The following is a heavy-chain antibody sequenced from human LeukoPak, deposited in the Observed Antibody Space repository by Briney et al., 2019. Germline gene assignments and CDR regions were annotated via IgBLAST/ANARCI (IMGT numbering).Heavy chain of an antibody. CDR3: TRHGKGDDSSGYVDY. D-gene: IGHD3-22*01. CDR1: GFSFGGSA. CDR2: IRSKGNNYAT. V-gene: IGHV3-73*01. J-gene: IGHJ4*02. Sequence: GGSLRLSCAASGFSFGGSAMHWVRQTSGKGLEWVGRIRSKGNNYATVYAASVKGRFTISRDDAKNTAYLQMNSLKTEDTAVYYCTRHGKGDDSSGYVDYWGQGTLVTVSS.